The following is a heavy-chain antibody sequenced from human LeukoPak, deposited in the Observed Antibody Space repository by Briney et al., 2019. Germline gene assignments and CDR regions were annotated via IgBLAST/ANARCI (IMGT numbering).Heavy chain of an antibody. V-gene: IGHV4-39*02. D-gene: IGHD6-19*01. Sequence: SETLSLTCTVFGGSISSSTSYWGWIRQPPGKGLEWIGSIYYSGRTYYNLSLKSRVTISVDTSKNQFSLKLSSVTAADSGVYYCARDLGYSSGWYEGGHFDFWGQGTLVTVSP. CDR3: ARDLGYSSGWYEGGHFDF. J-gene: IGHJ4*02. CDR2: IYYSGRT. CDR1: GGSISSSTSY.